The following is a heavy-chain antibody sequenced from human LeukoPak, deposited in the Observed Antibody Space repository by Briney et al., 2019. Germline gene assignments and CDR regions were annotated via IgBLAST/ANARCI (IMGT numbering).Heavy chain of an antibody. CDR3: ARGIDY. CDR2: IYTGGGR. V-gene: IGHV3-53*01. J-gene: IGHJ4*02. CDR1: GFILGDYA. Sequence: PGGSLRLSCTASGFILGDYAMNWVRQAPGKELEWVSVIYTGGGRYYADSVRGRFTISRDTSKNMVFLQMNSLRVEDTAVYYCARGIDYWGRGTLVTVSS.